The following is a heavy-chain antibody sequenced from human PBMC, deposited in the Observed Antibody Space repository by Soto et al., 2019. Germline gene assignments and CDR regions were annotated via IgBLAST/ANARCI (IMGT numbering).Heavy chain of an antibody. CDR1: GGSVSSGSYY. V-gene: IGHV4-61*01. CDR3: ARMGYSGYDAVDY. J-gene: IGHJ4*02. Sequence: PSETLSLTCTVSGGSVSSGSYYWSWIRQPPGKGLEWIGYIYYSGSTNYNPSLKSRVTISVDTSKNQFSLKLSSVTAADTAVYYCARMGYSGYDAVDYWGQGTLVT. CDR2: IYYSGST. D-gene: IGHD5-12*01.